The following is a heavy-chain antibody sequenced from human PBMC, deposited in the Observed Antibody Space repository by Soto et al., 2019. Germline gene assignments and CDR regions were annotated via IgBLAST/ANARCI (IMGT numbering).Heavy chain of an antibody. V-gene: IGHV1-18*04. CDR3: ATDEGNYLDF. CDR1: HYTFTTYT. J-gene: IGHJ4*02. Sequence: ASVKVSCKASHYTFTTYTITWVRQAPGQGLEWVGWIGPNSGNTNFAQKFQGRLSLTIDTSTSTAYMELRSLRSDDTAVYYCATDEGNYLDFWGQGTPVTVSS. CDR2: IGPNSGNT. D-gene: IGHD3-3*01.